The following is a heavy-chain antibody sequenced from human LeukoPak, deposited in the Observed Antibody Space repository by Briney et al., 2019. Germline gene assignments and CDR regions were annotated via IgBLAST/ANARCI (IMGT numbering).Heavy chain of an antibody. CDR2: IYSSGRT. D-gene: IGHD3-10*01. CDR3: ARVYDSGSQAYFYYMDV. V-gene: IGHV4-61*05. CDR1: GGSTSSSSYF. J-gene: IGHJ6*03. Sequence: PSETLSLTCSVSGGSTSSSSYFWGWIRQPPGKGLEWIGYIYSSGRTNYNPCLKSRVTMSVDTSKNQFSLKVNSVTAADTAVYYCARVYDSGSQAYFYYMDVWGKGTTVTISS.